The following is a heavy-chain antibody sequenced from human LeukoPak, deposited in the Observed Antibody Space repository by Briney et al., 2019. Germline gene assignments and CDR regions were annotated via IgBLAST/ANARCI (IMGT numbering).Heavy chain of an antibody. CDR1: GGSFSGYY. J-gene: IGHJ4*02. CDR3: ARGYDNSGYYRDYFDY. V-gene: IGHV4-34*01. Sequence: PSETLSLTCAVYGGSFSGYYWSWIRQPPGKGLEWIGEINHSGSTNYNPSLKSRVTISVDTSKNQFSLKLSSVTAADTAVYYCARGYDNSGYYRDYFDYWGQGTLVTVSS. CDR2: INHSGST. D-gene: IGHD3-22*01.